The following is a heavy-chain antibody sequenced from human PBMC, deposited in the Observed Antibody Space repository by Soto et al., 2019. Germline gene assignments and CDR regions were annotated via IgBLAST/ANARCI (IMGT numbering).Heavy chain of an antibody. CDR2: ISYDGSKK. CDR3: ARGSGYESDRVDY. CDR1: GFTFSSYA. D-gene: IGHD5-12*01. V-gene: IGHV3-30-3*01. Sequence: QVQLVESGGGVVQPGRSLRLSCAASGFTFSSYAMHWVRQAPGKGLEWVAVISYDGSKKYYADSVKGRFTISRDSYKNTLYLQMNSLRAEDTAVYYCARGSGYESDRVDYWGQGTLVTVSS. J-gene: IGHJ4*02.